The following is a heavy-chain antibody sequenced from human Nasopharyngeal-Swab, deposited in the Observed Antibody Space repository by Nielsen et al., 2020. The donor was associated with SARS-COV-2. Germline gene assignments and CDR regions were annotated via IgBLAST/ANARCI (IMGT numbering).Heavy chain of an antibody. D-gene: IGHD3-3*01. Sequence: AGSLTLSCTVSGGSISSYYWSWIRHPAAKGLEWIGRSYTSGSTNYNPSLKSRVTMSVDTSKNQFSLKLSSVTAADTAVYYCARDGHYDFWSGYYPQIRGVGHYYGMDVWGQGTTVTVSS. CDR2: SYTSGST. V-gene: IGHV4-4*07. J-gene: IGHJ6*02. CDR1: GGSISSYY. CDR3: ARDGHYDFWSGYYPQIRGVGHYYGMDV.